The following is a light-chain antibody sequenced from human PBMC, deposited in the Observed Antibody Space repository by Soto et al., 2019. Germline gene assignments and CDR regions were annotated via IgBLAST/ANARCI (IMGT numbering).Light chain of an antibody. CDR1: QSVSSN. V-gene: IGKV3-15*01. CDR3: QQYNDWPRT. Sequence: EIGMTQSPATLSVSPGERATLSCRASQSVSSNLAWYQQKPGQAPRLLIYGASTRSIGIPARFSGSGSGTEFTLTISSLQSEDFAVYYCQQYNDWPRTFGQGTKVEIK. CDR2: GAS. J-gene: IGKJ2*01.